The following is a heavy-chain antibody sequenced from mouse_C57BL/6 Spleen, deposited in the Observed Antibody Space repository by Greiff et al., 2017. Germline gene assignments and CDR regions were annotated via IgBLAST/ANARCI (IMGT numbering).Heavy chain of an antibody. CDR2: IDPSDSYT. J-gene: IGHJ2*01. Sequence: VQLQQPGAELVKPGASVKLSCKASGYTFTSYWMQWVKQRPGQGLEWIGEIDPSDSYTNYNQKFKGKATLPVDTSSSTAYMQLSSLTSEDSAVXYCARITTVVASDYWGQGTTLTVSS. CDR1: GYTFTSYW. CDR3: ARITTVVASDY. D-gene: IGHD1-1*01. V-gene: IGHV1-50*01.